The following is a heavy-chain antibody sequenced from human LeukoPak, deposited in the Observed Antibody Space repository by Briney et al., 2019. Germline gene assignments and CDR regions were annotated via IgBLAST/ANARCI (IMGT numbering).Heavy chain of an antibody. J-gene: IGHJ4*02. D-gene: IGHD5-24*01. Sequence: KSGGSLRLSCAASGFTFSIYEMNWVRQAPGKGLEWVSSISSSSSYIYYADSVKGRFTISRDNAKKSLYLQMNSLKTEDTAVYYCTTEMSTGYWGQGTLVTVSS. V-gene: IGHV3-21*03. CDR1: GFTFSIYE. CDR2: ISSSSSYI. CDR3: TTEMSTGY.